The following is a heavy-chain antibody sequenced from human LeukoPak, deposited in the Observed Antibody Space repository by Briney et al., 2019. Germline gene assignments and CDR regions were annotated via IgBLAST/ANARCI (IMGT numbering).Heavy chain of an antibody. CDR2: ISYDGSNK. V-gene: IGHV3-30-3*01. Sequence: GGSLRLSCAASGFTFSSYAMHWVRQAPGKGLEWVAVISYDGSNKYYADSVKGRFTISRDNSKNTLYLQMNSLRAEDTAVYYCVHGYSGYPNTHFDYWGQGTLVTVSS. J-gene: IGHJ4*02. D-gene: IGHD5-12*01. CDR1: GFTFSSYA. CDR3: VHGYSGYPNTHFDY.